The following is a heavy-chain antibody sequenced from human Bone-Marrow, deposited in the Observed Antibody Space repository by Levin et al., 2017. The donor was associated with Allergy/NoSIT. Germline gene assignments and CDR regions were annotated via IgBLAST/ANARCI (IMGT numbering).Heavy chain of an antibody. CDR3: AREIPDSGDTSFDF. V-gene: IGHV4-4*02. D-gene: IGHD4-17*01. CDR1: GGSISSSNW. J-gene: IGHJ4*02. CDR2: ISQSGST. Sequence: KTSETLSLTCAVSGGSISSSNWWSWFRQPPGKGLEWIGEISQSGSTNYNPSLKSRVTISIDKSKNQFSLRLRFVTVADTAVYYCAREIPDSGDTSFDFWGQGTPVTVSS.